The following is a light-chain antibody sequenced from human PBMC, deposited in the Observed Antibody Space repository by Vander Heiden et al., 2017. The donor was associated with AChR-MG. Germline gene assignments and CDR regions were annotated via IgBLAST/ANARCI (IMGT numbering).Light chain of an antibody. V-gene: IGLV1-47*01. J-gene: IGLJ1*01. CDR3: AAWDDSLSVRYV. CDR1: TSNIGCKY. Sequence: QSVLTQPLSTSGTPGQRVTISCSGSTSNIGCKYVSWYQQLPGTAPKLLIYRNDQRPSGVPDRFSGSKSGTSASLAIRGLRSEDEADYYCAAWDDSLSVRYVFGTGTKVTVL. CDR2: RND.